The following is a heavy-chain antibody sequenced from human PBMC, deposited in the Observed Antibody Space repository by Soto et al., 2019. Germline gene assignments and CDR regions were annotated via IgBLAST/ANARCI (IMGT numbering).Heavy chain of an antibody. V-gene: IGHV1-3*01. D-gene: IGHD3-10*01. CDR2: INAGNGNT. J-gene: IGHJ6*03. Sequence: ASVKVSCKASGYTFTSYAMHWVRQAPGQRLEWMGWINAGNGNTKYSQKFQGRVTITRDTSASTAYMELSGLRSEDTAVYYCAMPGKAMVQRYYYYYMDVWGKGTTVTVSS. CDR3: AMPGKAMVQRYYYYYMDV. CDR1: GYTFTSYA.